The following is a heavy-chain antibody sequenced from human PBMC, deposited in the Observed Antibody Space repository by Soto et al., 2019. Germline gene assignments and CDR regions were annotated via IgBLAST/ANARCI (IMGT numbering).Heavy chain of an antibody. CDR2: IYYNGTT. D-gene: IGHD5-18*01. CDR1: GGSIRSPNFS. CDR3: ARWGYSYGVFDY. J-gene: IGHJ4*02. V-gene: IGHV4-31*02. Sequence: SETLSLTWTVMGGSIRSPNFSWSWIRQHPGKGPEWIGNIYYNGTTTYSPSLESRLTISLDPSKNQFSLTLKSVTAADTAVYYCARWGYSYGVFDYWGQGTLVTVSS.